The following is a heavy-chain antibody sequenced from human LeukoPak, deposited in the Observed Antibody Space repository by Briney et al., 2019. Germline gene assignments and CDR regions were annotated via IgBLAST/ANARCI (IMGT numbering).Heavy chain of an antibody. Sequence: GSLRLSCAASGFTFSRYWMSWIRQPPGKGLEWIGSIYYSGSTYYNPSLKSRVTISVDTSKNQFSLKLGSVTAADTAVYYCARHGSIATGAFTHWGQGTLVTVSS. CDR1: GFTFSRYW. J-gene: IGHJ4*02. D-gene: IGHD6-13*01. V-gene: IGHV4-39*01. CDR3: ARHGSIATGAFTH. CDR2: IYYSGST.